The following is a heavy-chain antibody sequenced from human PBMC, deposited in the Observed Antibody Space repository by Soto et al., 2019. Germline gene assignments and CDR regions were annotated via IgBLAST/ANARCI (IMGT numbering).Heavy chain of an antibody. CDR3: ARAEWLFNWFDP. D-gene: IGHD3-3*01. V-gene: IGHV3-30-3*01. CDR1: GFTFSSYA. J-gene: IGHJ5*02. Sequence: QVQLVESGGGVVQPGRSLRLSCAASGFTFSSYAMHWFRQAPGKGLEWVAVISYDGSNKYYADSVKGRFTISRDNSKNTLYLQMNSLRAEDTAVYYWARAEWLFNWFDPWGQGTLVTVSS. CDR2: ISYDGSNK.